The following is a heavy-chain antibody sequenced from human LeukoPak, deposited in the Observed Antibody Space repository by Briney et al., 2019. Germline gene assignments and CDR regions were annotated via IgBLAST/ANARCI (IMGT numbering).Heavy chain of an antibody. V-gene: IGHV4-39*01. J-gene: IGHJ4*02. CDR1: GGSIRSSYYY. CDR3: ASLGSGYYYYFDY. D-gene: IGHD3-22*01. Sequence: PSETLSLTCTVSGGSIRSSYYYWGWIRQPPGKGLEWIGSIYDSGSTYYNPSLKSRVTISVDTSKNQFSLKLNSVTAADTAVYYCASLGSGYYYYFDYWGQGTLVTVSS. CDR2: IYDSGST.